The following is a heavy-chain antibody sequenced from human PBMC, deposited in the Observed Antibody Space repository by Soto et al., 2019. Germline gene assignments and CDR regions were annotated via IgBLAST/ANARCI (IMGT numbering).Heavy chain of an antibody. J-gene: IGHJ4*02. CDR1: GFTVSGNH. CDR3: VRDRITMFREVITPFTY. V-gene: IGHV3-66*01. D-gene: IGHD3-10*01. Sequence: EVQLVESGGGLVQPGGSLRLSCAASGFTVSGNHMTWVRQAPGKGLEWVSVIYSGGRTHYADSARARFTISRDNSKNTQYLQMNSLRVADTAVYYCVRDRITMFREVITPFTYGGQATKVTVS. CDR2: IYSGGRT.